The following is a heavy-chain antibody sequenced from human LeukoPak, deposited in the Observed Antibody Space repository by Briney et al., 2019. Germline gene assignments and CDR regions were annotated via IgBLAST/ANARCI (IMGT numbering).Heavy chain of an antibody. CDR3: ARMRYCSSTSCYYFDY. Sequence: SGPTLVNPTQTLTLTCTFSGFSLSRSGMCVSWIRQPPGKALEWLARIDWDDDRYYNTSLKTRITISKDTSKNQVVLTITNMDPVDTATYYCARMRYCSSTSCYYFDYWGQGTLVTVSS. CDR2: IDWDDDR. CDR1: GFSLSRSGMC. D-gene: IGHD2-2*01. V-gene: IGHV2-70*11. J-gene: IGHJ4*02.